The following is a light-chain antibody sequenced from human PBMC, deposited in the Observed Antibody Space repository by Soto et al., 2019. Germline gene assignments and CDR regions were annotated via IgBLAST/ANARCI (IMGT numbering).Light chain of an antibody. V-gene: IGKV3-11*01. CDR1: QSLSSSS. CDR2: EAS. Sequence: DIVLTQSPVTLSLSPGEGATLSCRASQSLSSSSLAWYQQKPGQAPSILIYEASNRATGIPARFSGSGSGADFTLTNSSLEPEDFAIYYCQQHINRPLTFGGGTKVEIK. CDR3: QQHINRPLT. J-gene: IGKJ4*01.